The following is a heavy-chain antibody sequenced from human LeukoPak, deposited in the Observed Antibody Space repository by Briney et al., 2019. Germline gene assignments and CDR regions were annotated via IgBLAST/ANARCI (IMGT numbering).Heavy chain of an antibody. CDR2: IESKTDGGAT. V-gene: IGHV3-15*04. D-gene: IGHD2-15*01. J-gene: IGHJ4*02. CDR3: STLAYCSGGRCYGFDY. Sequence: GGSLRLSCVVSGLTFSNAWMTWVRQAPGKGRGWVGRIESKTDGGATDYAAPVKGIFTISRDDSKNTQYLQMNSLKTEDTAVYYCSTLAYCSGGRCYGFDYWGQGALVTVSS. CDR1: GLTFSNAW.